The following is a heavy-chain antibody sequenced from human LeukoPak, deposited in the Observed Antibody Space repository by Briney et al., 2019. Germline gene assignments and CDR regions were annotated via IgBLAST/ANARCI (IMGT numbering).Heavy chain of an antibody. CDR1: GFSFRDYW. CDR2: IEPDGSGK. Sequence: GGSLRLSCAASGFSFRDYWMSWVRQAPGKGLEWVADIEPDGSGKTYVDSVKGRFTISRDNAQQSLYLQMDTLTAEDTAVYYCVTSWVRQQRDFWGQGTLVTVSS. CDR3: VTSWVRQQRDF. D-gene: IGHD3-10*01. V-gene: IGHV3-7*01. J-gene: IGHJ4*02.